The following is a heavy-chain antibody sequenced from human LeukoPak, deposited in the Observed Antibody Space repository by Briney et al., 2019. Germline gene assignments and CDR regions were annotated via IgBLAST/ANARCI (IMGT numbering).Heavy chain of an antibody. D-gene: IGHD6-13*01. CDR1: GFTFSSYA. CDR3: AKSNQYVIAAADY. Sequence: GGSLGLSCAASGFTFSSYAMSWVRQAPGKGLEWVSAISGSGGSTYYADSVKGRFTISRDNSKNTLYLQMNSLRAEDTAVYYCAKSNQYVIAAADYWGQGTLVTVSS. CDR2: ISGSGGST. V-gene: IGHV3-23*01. J-gene: IGHJ4*02.